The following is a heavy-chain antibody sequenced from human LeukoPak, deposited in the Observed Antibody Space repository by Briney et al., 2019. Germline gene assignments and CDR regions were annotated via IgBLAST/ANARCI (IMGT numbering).Heavy chain of an antibody. V-gene: IGHV4-34*01. CDR2: INHSGST. J-gene: IGHJ4*02. CDR1: GGSISSYY. D-gene: IGHD5-18*01. Sequence: SETLSLTCTVSGGSISSYYWSWIRQPPGKGLEWIGEINHSGSTNYNPSLKSRVTISVDTSKNQFSLKLSSVTAADTAVYYCASYVDTAMVTLDWGQGTLVTVSS. CDR3: ASYVDTAMVTLD.